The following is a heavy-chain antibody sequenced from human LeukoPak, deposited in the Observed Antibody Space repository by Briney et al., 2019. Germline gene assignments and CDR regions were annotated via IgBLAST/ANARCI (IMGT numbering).Heavy chain of an antibody. CDR2: IGGSGSIT. CDR3: AKASQGFWSGPDFDY. V-gene: IGHV3-23*01. Sequence: GGSLRLSCVASGFTFNTYAMTWVRQAPGKGLEWVSAIGGSGSITYNTDSVKGRFTISRDNSKNMLYLQMNILRAEDTAVYYCAKASQGFWSGPDFDYWGQGTLVTVSS. CDR1: GFTFNTYA. J-gene: IGHJ4*02. D-gene: IGHD3-3*01.